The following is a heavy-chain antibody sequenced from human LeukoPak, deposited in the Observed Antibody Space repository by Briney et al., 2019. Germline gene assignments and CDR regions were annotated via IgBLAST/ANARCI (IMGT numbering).Heavy chain of an antibody. CDR3: ARAPSNYGSGSYYTDWFDP. V-gene: IGHV4-31*03. J-gene: IGHJ5*02. D-gene: IGHD3-10*01. Sequence: SQTLSLTCTVSGGSISSGGYYWSWIRQHPGKGLEWIGYIYYSGSTYYNPSLKSRATISVDTSKNQFSLKLSSVTAADTAVYYCARAPSNYGSGSYYTDWFDPWGQGTLVTVSS. CDR1: GGSISSGGYY. CDR2: IYYSGST.